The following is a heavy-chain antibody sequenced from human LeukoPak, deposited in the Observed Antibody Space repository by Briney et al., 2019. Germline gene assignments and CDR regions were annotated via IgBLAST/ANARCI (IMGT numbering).Heavy chain of an antibody. CDR2: ISRNGETT. J-gene: IGHJ6*03. CDR1: GFTFSDCY. D-gene: IGHD4-17*01. CDR3: ARRSTVRDDYYYYYMDV. V-gene: IGHV3-11*04. Sequence: GGSLRLSCAASGFTFSDCYMSWIRQAPGKGLEWYSYISRNGETTYYADSVKGRFTISRDNSKNSLYLQMNSLRAEDTAVYYCARRSTVRDDYYYYYMDVWGKGTTVTVSS.